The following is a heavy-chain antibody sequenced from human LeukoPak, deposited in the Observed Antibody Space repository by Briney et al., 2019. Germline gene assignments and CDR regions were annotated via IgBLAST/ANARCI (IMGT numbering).Heavy chain of an antibody. J-gene: IGHJ4*02. D-gene: IGHD4-11*01. Sequence: GGSLRLSCAASGLDFSNYWMYWVRQAPGNGLEWVANIKQDGSEKYYVDSVRGRFTISRDNAKNSLSVQMNSLGAEDTAVYYCASNYGGWGQGTLVTVSS. CDR2: IKQDGSEK. CDR3: ASNYGG. V-gene: IGHV3-7*03. CDR1: GLDFSNYW.